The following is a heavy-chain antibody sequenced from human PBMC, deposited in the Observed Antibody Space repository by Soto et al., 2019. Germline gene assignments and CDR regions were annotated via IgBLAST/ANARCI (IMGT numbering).Heavy chain of an antibody. J-gene: IGHJ6*02. D-gene: IGHD6-6*01. V-gene: IGHV4-30-2*01. CDR3: ARGGSSSSSGGYYYYGMDV. CDR2: IYHSGST. CDR1: GGSISSGGYS. Sequence: PSETLSLTCAVSGGSISSGGYSWSWIRQPPGKGLEWIGYIYHSGSTYYKPSLKNRVTISVDRSKNQFSLKLSSVTAADTAVYYCARGGSSSSSGGYYYYGMDVWGQGTTVTVSS.